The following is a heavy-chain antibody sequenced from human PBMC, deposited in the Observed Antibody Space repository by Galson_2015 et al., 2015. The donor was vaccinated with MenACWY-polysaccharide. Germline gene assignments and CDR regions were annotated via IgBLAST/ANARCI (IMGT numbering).Heavy chain of an antibody. J-gene: IGHJ3*01. D-gene: IGHD3-10*01. V-gene: IGHV3-7*01. CDR2: IMQDGSKK. CDR3: ARDCYGGPPHAQNDAFDF. Sequence: SLRLSCAASGFTFSRYWMSWVRQAPGKGLEWVADIMQDGSKKNYVDSVKGRITISRDNAKKSLYLQMNSLRAEDTAVYYCARDCYGGPPHAQNDAFDFWGQGTMVTVSS. CDR1: GFTFSRYW.